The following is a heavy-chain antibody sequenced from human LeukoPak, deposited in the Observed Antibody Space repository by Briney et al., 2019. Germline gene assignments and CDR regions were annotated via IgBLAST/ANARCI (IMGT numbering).Heavy chain of an antibody. CDR1: GGSISSSSYS. Sequence: SETLSLTRTVSGGSISSSSYSWGWIRQPPGKGLEWIGSIYYSGSTYYNPSLKSRVTISVDTSENQFSLKLSSVTAADTAVYYCARRGYSYGYFDYWGQGTLVTVSS. V-gene: IGHV4-39*01. CDR3: ARRGYSYGYFDY. D-gene: IGHD5-18*01. CDR2: IYYSGST. J-gene: IGHJ4*02.